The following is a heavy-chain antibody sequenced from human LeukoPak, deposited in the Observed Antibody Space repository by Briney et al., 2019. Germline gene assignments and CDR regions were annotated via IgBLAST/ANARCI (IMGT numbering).Heavy chain of an antibody. CDR2: IIPIFGTA. D-gene: IGHD6-19*01. J-gene: IGHJ3*02. Sequence: GSSVKVSCKASGGTFSSYAISWVRQAPGQGLEWMGRIIPIFGTANYAQKFQGRVTITTDESTSTAYMELSSLRSEDTAVYYCARDPGYSSGWFAFDIWGQGTMVTVSS. V-gene: IGHV1-69*05. CDR1: GGTFSSYA. CDR3: ARDPGYSSGWFAFDI.